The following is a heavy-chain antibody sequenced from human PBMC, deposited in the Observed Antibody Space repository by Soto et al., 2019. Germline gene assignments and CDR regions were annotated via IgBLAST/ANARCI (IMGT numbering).Heavy chain of an antibody. J-gene: IGHJ4*02. CDR1: GYTFTSYA. V-gene: IGHV1-3*01. D-gene: IGHD3-10*01. Sequence: ASVKVSCKASGYTFTSYAMQWVRQAPGQRLEWMGWINAGNGNTKYAQKFQGRVTMTRNTSISTAYMELSSLRSEDAAVYYCARERTYYSFDYWGQGTLVTVSS. CDR2: INAGNGNT. CDR3: ARERTYYSFDY.